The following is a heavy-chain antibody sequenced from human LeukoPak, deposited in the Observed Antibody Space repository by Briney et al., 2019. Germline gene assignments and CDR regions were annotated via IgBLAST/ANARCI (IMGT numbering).Heavy chain of an antibody. Sequence: PGGSLRLSCAASGFTFSSYAMGWVRQAPGKGLEWVSAIGGSGGSTYYADSVKGRFTISRDNSKNTLYLQMNSLRAEDTAVYYCAKDPSGATEFDYWGQGTLVTVSS. V-gene: IGHV3-23*01. CDR2: IGGSGGST. J-gene: IGHJ4*02. CDR1: GFTFSSYA. CDR3: AKDPSGATEFDY. D-gene: IGHD1-26*01.